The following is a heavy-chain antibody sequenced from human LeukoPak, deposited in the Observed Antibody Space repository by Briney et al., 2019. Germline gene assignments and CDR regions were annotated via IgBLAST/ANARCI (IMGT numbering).Heavy chain of an antibody. CDR2: SGTDGDT. J-gene: IGHJ4*02. CDR1: GFTFTSAP. D-gene: IGHD3-22*01. V-gene: IGHV3-23*01. Sequence: PGGSLRLSCVVSGFTFTSAPMNWVRQAPGKGLEWVSTSGTDGDTYYADSVKGRFTISRDNSKNTVHLQVTSLRVEDTAVYYCATKTPGNYPYDYWGQGTLVIVSP. CDR3: ATKTPGNYPYDY.